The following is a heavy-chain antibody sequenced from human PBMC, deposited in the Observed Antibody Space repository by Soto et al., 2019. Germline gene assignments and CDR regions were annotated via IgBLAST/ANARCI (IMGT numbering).Heavy chain of an antibody. V-gene: IGHV3-11*01. J-gene: IGHJ4*02. CDR3: AKERGYYDSSGYRGTFDY. D-gene: IGHD3-22*01. Sequence: GGSLRLPCASSGFTFSDYYMSWIRQAPGKGLEWVSYISSSGTTIYYADSVKGRFTISRDNAKNALYLQMNSLRAEDTAVYYCAKERGYYDSSGYRGTFDYWGQGT. CDR2: ISSSGTTI. CDR1: GFTFSDYY.